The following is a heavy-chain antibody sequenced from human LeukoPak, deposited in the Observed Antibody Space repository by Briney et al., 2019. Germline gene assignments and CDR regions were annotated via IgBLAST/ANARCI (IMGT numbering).Heavy chain of an antibody. J-gene: IGHJ4*02. V-gene: IGHV3-30*02. D-gene: IGHD3-22*01. CDR1: GFTFSSYG. CDR2: IRYDGSNK. Sequence: GGSLRLSCAASGFTFSSYGMHWVRQAPGKGLEWVAFIRYDGSNKYYADSVKGRFTISRDNSKNTLYLQMNSLRAEDTAVYYCAKEGYYYDSSGYYRYFDYWGQGTLVTVSS. CDR3: AKEGYYYDSSGYYRYFDY.